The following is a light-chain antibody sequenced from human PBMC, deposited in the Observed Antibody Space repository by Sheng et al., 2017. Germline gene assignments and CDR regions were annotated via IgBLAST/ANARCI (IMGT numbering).Light chain of an antibody. Sequence: QSVLTQPPSVSGAPGQRVTISCSGSSSNIGSPYDVHWYQQLPGTPPKLLIFSTTYRPSGVPARFSGSRSGTSASLAITGFQAEDEADYYCQSYDSSLRTWVFGGGTKLTVL. CDR3: QSYDSSLRTWV. CDR1: SSNIGSPYD. J-gene: IGLJ3*02. V-gene: IGLV1-40*01. CDR2: STT.